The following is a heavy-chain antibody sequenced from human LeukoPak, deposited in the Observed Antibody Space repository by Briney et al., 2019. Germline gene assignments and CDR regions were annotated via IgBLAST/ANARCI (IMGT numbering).Heavy chain of an antibody. Sequence: GGSLRLSCAASGFTVSSSNMNWVRQAPGKGLEWVSYISSSSSSMYYADSVKGRFTISRDNAKNSLYLQMNSLRAEDTAVYYCGCTSTSWDRFDYWGQGTLVTVSS. CDR3: GCTSTSWDRFDY. V-gene: IGHV3-48*01. D-gene: IGHD2-2*01. CDR1: GFTVSSSN. J-gene: IGHJ4*02. CDR2: ISSSSSSM.